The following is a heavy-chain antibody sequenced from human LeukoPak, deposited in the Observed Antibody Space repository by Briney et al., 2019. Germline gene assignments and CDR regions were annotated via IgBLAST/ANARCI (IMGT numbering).Heavy chain of an antibody. D-gene: IGHD3-9*01. J-gene: IGHJ3*02. CDR3: ARVPMYYDILTGYWYDAFDI. CDR1: GYTFTSYG. CDR2: ISAYNGNT. V-gene: IGHV1-18*01. Sequence: ASVKVSCKASGYTFTSYGISWVRQAPGQGLEWMGWISAYNGNTNHAQKLQGRVTMTTDTSTSTAYMELRSLRSDDTAVYYCARVPMYYDILTGYWYDAFDIWGQGTMVTVSS.